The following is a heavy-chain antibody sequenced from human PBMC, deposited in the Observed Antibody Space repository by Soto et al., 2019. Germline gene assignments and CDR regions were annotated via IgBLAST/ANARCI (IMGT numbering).Heavy chain of an antibody. Sequence: PGGSLRLSCAASGFKFNTDTMHWVRQAPGKGLEWVALISDDGSNKHYADSVKGRFSISRDNSKNTLYLQLNSLRPVDTAVYYCAREAIYYDTSGFSLYYFDYWGQGSLVTVSS. D-gene: IGHD3-22*01. V-gene: IGHV3-30-3*01. CDR1: GFKFNTDT. J-gene: IGHJ4*02. CDR2: ISDDGSNK. CDR3: AREAIYYDTSGFSLYYFDY.